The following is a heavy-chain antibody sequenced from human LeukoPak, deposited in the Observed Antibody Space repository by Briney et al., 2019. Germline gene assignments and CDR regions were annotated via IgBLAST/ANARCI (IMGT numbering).Heavy chain of an antibody. CDR3: AREYGAPYNWFDP. CDR2: ITSSGSTI. D-gene: IGHD4-17*01. Sequence: GGSLRLSCAASGFTFSDYYMSWIRQAPGKVLEWVSHITSSGSTIYYADSVKGRFTISRDNAKNSLYLQMNSLRAEDTAVYYCAREYGAPYNWFDPWGQGTLVTVSS. J-gene: IGHJ5*02. CDR1: GFTFSDYY. V-gene: IGHV3-11*01.